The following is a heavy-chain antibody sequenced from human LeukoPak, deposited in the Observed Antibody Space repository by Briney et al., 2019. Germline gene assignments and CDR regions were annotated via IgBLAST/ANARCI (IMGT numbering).Heavy chain of an antibody. CDR2: ISSNGATT. D-gene: IGHD6-6*01. J-gene: IGHJ4*02. CDR3: ARDRRIAARFDY. Sequence: PGGSLRLSCSASGFTFNRFYLHWVRQAPGKGLEFVSHISSNGATTYYADSVKGRFTISRDNAKNSLYLQMNSLRAEDTAVYYCARDRRIAARFDYWGQGTLVTVSS. V-gene: IGHV3-64*04. CDR1: GFTFNRFY.